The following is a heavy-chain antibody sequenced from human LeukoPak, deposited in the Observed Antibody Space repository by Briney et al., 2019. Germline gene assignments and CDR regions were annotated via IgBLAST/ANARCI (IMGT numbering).Heavy chain of an antibody. CDR3: ASRNYDSSGSPRGDAFDI. J-gene: IGHJ3*02. Sequence: SETLSLTCTVSGGSISSSSYYWGWIRQPPGKGLGWIGSIYHSGSTYYNPSLKSRVTISVDTSKNQLSLKLSSVTAADTAVYYCASRNYDSSGSPRGDAFDIWGQGTMVTVSS. CDR2: IYHSGST. CDR1: GGSISSSSYY. D-gene: IGHD3-22*01. V-gene: IGHV4-39*07.